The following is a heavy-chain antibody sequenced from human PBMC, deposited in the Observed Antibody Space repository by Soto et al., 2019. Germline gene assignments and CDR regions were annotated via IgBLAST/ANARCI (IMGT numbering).Heavy chain of an antibody. CDR2: IYETGST. CDR3: VRLTSRISAASHGRRNWLGP. D-gene: IGHD2-15*01. J-gene: IGHJ5*02. V-gene: IGHV4-39*01. CDR1: GGSISSSSSY. Sequence: PSETLSLTCIVSGGSISSSSSYWCWIRQPPGKGLEWIGDIYETGSTYYNPSLKSRVTIYVDTSMEQFSLRLNSVTAADPATYDCVRLTSRISAASHGRRNWLGPWGQGSLVTVSS.